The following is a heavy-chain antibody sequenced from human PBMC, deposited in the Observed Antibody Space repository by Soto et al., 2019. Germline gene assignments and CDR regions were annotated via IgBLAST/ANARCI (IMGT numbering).Heavy chain of an antibody. CDR1: GGTFSSYA. Sequence: SVKVSCKASGGTFSSYAISWVRQVPGQGLEWMGGIIPIFGTANYAQKFQGRVTITADESTSTASMELSSLRSEDTAVYYCALVRYGGAAAGPFDYWGQGTLVTVSS. V-gene: IGHV1-69*13. CDR3: ALVRYGGAAAGPFDY. D-gene: IGHD6-13*01. J-gene: IGHJ4*02. CDR2: IIPIFGTA.